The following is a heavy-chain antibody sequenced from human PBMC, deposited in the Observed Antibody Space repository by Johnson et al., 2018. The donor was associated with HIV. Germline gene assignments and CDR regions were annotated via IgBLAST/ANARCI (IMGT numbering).Heavy chain of an antibody. CDR2: IRASGGAT. CDR3: AKIYSISGYWATRNDAIDF. D-gene: IGHD3-22*01. J-gene: IGHJ3*01. CDR1: GFTFNNYA. Sequence: VESGGGLVQPGGSLRLSCAASGFTFNNYAMSWVRQAPGKGLEWASNIRASGGATYSADSVKGRFTTSRDTSKHTLSLQMDRRRADDTAVYYCAKIYSISGYWATRNDAIDFWGQGTMVTVSS. V-gene: IGHV3-23*04.